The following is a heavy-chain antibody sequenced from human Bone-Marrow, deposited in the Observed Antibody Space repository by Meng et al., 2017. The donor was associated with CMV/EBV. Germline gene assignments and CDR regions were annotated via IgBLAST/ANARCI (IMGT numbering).Heavy chain of an antibody. V-gene: IGHV3-74*01. Sequence: GESLKISCAACGFTFSSYDMHWVRQAPGKGLVWVSRINSDGGSISYADSVEGRFTISRDNAKNRLYLQMSSLRAEDTAVYYCVREMQGGGYEAWFDPWGQGTLVTVSS. J-gene: IGHJ5*02. CDR1: GFTFSSYD. CDR2: INSDGGSI. CDR3: VREMQGGGYEAWFDP. D-gene: IGHD5-12*01.